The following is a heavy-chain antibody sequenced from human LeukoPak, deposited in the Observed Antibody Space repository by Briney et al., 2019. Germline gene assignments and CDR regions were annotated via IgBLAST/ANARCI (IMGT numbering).Heavy chain of an antibody. CDR3: ARGGYDYNALFDH. J-gene: IGHJ4*02. D-gene: IGHD5-12*01. Sequence: GGSLRLSCAASGFTFSSYSMNWVRQAPGKGLEWVSYISSSSSTIYYADSVKGRFTISRDNAKNSLYLQMNSLRAEDTAVYYCARGGYDYNALFDHWGQGTLVTVSS. CDR2: ISSSSSTI. CDR1: GFTFSSYS. V-gene: IGHV3-48*01.